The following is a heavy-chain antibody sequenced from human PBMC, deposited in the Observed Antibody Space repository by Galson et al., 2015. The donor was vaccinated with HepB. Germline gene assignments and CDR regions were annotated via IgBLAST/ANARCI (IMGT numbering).Heavy chain of an antibody. Sequence: CAISGDSVSSNSAAWNWIRQSPSRGLEWLGRTYYRSKWYNDYAVSVKSRITINPDTSKNQFSLQLNSVTPEDTAVYYCARVAFISSSTQFDPWGQGTLVTVSS. J-gene: IGHJ5*02. CDR2: TYYRSKWYN. CDR1: GDSVSSNSAA. CDR3: ARVAFISSSTQFDP. V-gene: IGHV6-1*01. D-gene: IGHD6-6*01.